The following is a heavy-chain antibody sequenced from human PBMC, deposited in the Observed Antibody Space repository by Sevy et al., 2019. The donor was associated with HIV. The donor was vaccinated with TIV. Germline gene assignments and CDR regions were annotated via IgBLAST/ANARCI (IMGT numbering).Heavy chain of an antibody. V-gene: IGHV3-53*01. CDR3: ARVEGGIAARRPSLNYYYYYMDV. D-gene: IGHD6-6*01. J-gene: IGHJ6*03. CDR2: IYSGGST. CDR1: GFTVSSNY. Sequence: GGSLRLSCAASGFTVSSNYMSWVRQAPGKGLEWVSVIYSGGSTYYAGSVKGRFTISGDNSKTTLNLQMNSPMAEDTAGYDCARVEGGIAARRPSLNYYYYYMDVWGKRTTVTVSS.